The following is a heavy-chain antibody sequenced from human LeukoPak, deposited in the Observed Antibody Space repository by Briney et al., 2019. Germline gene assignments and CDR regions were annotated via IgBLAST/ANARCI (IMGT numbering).Heavy chain of an antibody. CDR3: ARYNSGTIDY. D-gene: IGHD1-1*01. V-gene: IGHV3-33*01. J-gene: IGHJ4*02. Sequence: GGSLRLSCAASGFTFRSYGMHGVRQAPGKGLEWVAIIWYDGSKKYHADSVKGRFTVSRDNSNNMLYLQMDSLRAEDTAVYYCARYNSGTIDYWGQGTLVTVSS. CDR2: IWYDGSKK. CDR1: GFTFRSYG.